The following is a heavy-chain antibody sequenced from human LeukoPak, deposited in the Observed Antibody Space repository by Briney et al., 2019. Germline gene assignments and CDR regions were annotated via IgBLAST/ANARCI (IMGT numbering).Heavy chain of an antibody. V-gene: IGHV3-48*01. Sequence: GGSLRLSCAASGFTFSSYSMNWARQAPGKGLEWVSYISSSSSTIYYADSVKGRFTISGDNAKNSLYLQMNSLRAEDTAVYYCARGRVGAMYYFDYWGQGTLVTVSS. J-gene: IGHJ4*02. CDR3: ARGRVGAMYYFDY. CDR2: ISSSSSTI. D-gene: IGHD1-26*01. CDR1: GFTFSSYS.